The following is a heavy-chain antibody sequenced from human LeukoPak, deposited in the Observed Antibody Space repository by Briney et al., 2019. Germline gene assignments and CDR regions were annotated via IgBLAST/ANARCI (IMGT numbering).Heavy chain of an antibody. D-gene: IGHD3-9*01. CDR1: GYSFTDYD. Sequence: ASVKVSCKASGYSFTDYDFSWERQAPGQGLEWLGWVSIYNDNTNYAREFQDRITMTTDIPTSTAYMEPKSLTSDDTAVYFCARTGHYQFDSWGQGTLVTVSS. CDR3: ARTGHYQFDS. CDR2: VSIYNDNT. V-gene: IGHV1-18*01. J-gene: IGHJ4*02.